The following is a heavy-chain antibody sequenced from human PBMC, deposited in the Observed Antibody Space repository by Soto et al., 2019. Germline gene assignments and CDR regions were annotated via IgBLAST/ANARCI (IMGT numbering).Heavy chain of an antibody. Sequence: GGSLRLSCAASGFSFSTYSMNWVRQAPGKGLEWVSTISKSSSYMYYADSVKGRFTVSRDNANNSLYLQMSSLRAEDTAVYYCARDRGNDYKYLAYWGQGTLVTVSS. V-gene: IGHV3-21*01. J-gene: IGHJ4*02. CDR2: ISKSSSYM. CDR1: GFSFSTYS. CDR3: ARDRGNDYKYLAY. D-gene: IGHD4-4*01.